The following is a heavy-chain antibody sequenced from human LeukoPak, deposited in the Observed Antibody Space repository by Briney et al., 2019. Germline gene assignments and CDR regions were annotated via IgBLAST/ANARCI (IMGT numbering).Heavy chain of an antibody. CDR1: GGSFSGYY. CDR3: ARDRGIATGDGTDY. Sequence: SETLSLTCAVYGGSFSGYYWSWIRQPPGKGLEWIGEINHSGSTNYNPSLKSRVTISVDTSKNQFSLKLSSVTAADTAVYYCARDRGIATGDGTDYWGQGTLVTVSS. J-gene: IGHJ4*02. CDR2: INHSGST. D-gene: IGHD7-27*01. V-gene: IGHV4-34*01.